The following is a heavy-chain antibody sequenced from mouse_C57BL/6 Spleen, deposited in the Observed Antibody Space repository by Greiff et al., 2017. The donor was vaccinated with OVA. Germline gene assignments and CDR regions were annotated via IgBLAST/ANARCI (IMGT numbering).Heavy chain of an antibody. CDR1: GYTFTSYW. CDR2: IYPSDSET. CDR3: ARRDLYYGSSPLAMDY. D-gene: IGHD1-1*01. J-gene: IGHJ4*01. Sequence: QVQLQQPGAELVRPGSSVKLSCKASGYTFTSYWMDWVKQRPGQGLEWIGNIYPSDSETHYNQKFKDKATLTVDKSSSTAYMQLSSLTSEDSAVYYCARRDLYYGSSPLAMDYWGQGTSVTVSS. V-gene: IGHV1-61*01.